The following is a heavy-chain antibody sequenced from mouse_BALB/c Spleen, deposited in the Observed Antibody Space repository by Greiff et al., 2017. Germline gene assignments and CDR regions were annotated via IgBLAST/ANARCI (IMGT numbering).Heavy chain of an antibody. CDR3: ARLGDYYYYAMDY. CDR2: IYPYNGGT. V-gene: IGHV1S29*02. Sequence: VQLQQSGPELVKPGASVKISCKASGYTFTDYNMHWVKQSHGKSLEWIGYIYPYNGGTGYNQKFKSKATLTVDNSSSTAYMELRSLTSEDSAVYYCARLGDYYYYAMDYWGQGTSVTVSS. CDR1: GYTFTDYN. D-gene: IGHD2-13*01. J-gene: IGHJ4*01.